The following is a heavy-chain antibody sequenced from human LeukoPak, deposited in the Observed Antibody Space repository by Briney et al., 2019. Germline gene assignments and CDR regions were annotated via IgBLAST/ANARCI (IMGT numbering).Heavy chain of an antibody. CDR3: AKEPTVTTLAY. CDR2: ISGSGGST. CDR1: GFTFSSYA. Sequence: PGGSLRLSCAASGFTFSSYAMSWVRQAPGKGLEWVSTISGSGGSTYYAASVKGRFTISRDNSKNTLFLQMNSLRAEDTAVYYCAKEPTVTTLAYWGQGTLVTVSS. J-gene: IGHJ4*02. V-gene: IGHV3-23*01. D-gene: IGHD4-17*01.